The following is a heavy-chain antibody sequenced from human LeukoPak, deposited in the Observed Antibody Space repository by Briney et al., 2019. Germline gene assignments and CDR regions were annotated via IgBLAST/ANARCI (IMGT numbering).Heavy chain of an antibody. Sequence: PGGSLRLSCAASGFTFSSYAMSWVRQAPGKGLEWVSGISGSGGSTYYADSVKGRFTISRDNSKNTLYLQMNSLRAEDTAVYYCARDDTAMIPYYYMDVWGKGTTVTVSS. D-gene: IGHD5-18*01. J-gene: IGHJ6*03. CDR1: GFTFSSYA. V-gene: IGHV3-23*01. CDR2: ISGSGGST. CDR3: ARDDTAMIPYYYMDV.